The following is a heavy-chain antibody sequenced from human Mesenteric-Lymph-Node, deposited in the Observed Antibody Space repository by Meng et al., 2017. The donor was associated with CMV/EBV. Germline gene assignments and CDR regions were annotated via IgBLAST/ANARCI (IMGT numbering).Heavy chain of an antibody. V-gene: IGHV4-34*01. CDR3: ARVNRQYDFWSGYVHAFDI. CDR1: GGSFSGYY. D-gene: IGHD3-3*01. Sequence: SETLSLTCAVYGGSFSGYYWSWIRQPPGKGLEWIGEINHSGSTNYNPSLKSRVTISVDTSKNQFSLKLSSVTAADTAVYYCARVNRQYDFWSGYVHAFDIWGQGTMVTVSS. J-gene: IGHJ3*02. CDR2: INHSGST.